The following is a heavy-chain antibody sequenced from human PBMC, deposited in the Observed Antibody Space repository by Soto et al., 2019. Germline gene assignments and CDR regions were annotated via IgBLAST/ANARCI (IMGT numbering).Heavy chain of an antibody. D-gene: IGHD3-3*01. Sequence: SETLSLTCTVSGGSISSGGYYWSWIRQHPGKGLEWIGYIYYSGSTYYNPSLKSRVTISVDTSKNQFSLKLSSVTAADTAVYYCAIARDTIFGVAGNNWFAPWGQGALVTVS. J-gene: IGHJ5*02. CDR1: GGSISSGGYY. V-gene: IGHV4-31*03. CDR2: IYYSGST. CDR3: AIARDTIFGVAGNNWFAP.